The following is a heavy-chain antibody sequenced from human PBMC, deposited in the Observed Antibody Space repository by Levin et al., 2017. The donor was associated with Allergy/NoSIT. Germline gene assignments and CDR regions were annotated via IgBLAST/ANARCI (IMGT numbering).Heavy chain of an antibody. J-gene: IGHJ4*02. CDR1: GYTFTDYA. Sequence: GESLKISCKASGYTFTDYAIQWVRQAPGQRLEWMGWINAANGDTRYSQNFQGRVTITRDTSARTAYMYLSSLRSEDTAVYYCVGETVGSTFFEYWGQGTLVTVSS. CDR3: VGETVGSTFFEY. V-gene: IGHV1-3*01. CDR2: INAANGDT. D-gene: IGHD1-26*01.